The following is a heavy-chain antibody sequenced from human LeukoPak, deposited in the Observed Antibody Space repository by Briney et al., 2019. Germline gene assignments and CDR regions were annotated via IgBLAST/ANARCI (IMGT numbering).Heavy chain of an antibody. CDR3: AKQMAVDYFDY. CDR2: ISYDGKNE. D-gene: IGHD5-24*01. J-gene: IGHJ4*02. CDR1: GFTFSNFG. Sequence: PGGSLRLSCAASGFTFSNFGMHWVRQAPGKGLEWVAVISYDGKNEYYTDSVKGRFTISRDSAKNTLYLQMNSLRAEDTAVYYCAKQMAVDYFDYWGQGTLVTVSS. V-gene: IGHV3-30*18.